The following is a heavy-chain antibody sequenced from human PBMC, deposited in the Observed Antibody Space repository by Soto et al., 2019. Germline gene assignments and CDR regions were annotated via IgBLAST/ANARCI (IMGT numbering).Heavy chain of an antibody. D-gene: IGHD6-13*01. J-gene: IGHJ4*02. CDR2: ISSSSSYI. CDR3: ARGNKGSSWYLVY. Sequence: GGSLRLSCAASGFTCSSYSMNWVRQAAGKGLEWVSSISSSSSYIYYADSVKGRFTISRDNAKNSLYLQMNSLRAEDTAVYYCARGNKGSSWYLVYWGQGTLVT. V-gene: IGHV3-21*01. CDR1: GFTCSSYS.